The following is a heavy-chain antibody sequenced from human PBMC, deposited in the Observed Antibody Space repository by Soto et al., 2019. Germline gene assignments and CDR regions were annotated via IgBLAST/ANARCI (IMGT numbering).Heavy chain of an antibody. Sequence: GASVKVSCKASGYTFTSYGISWVRQAPGQGLEWIGWISAYNGNTNYAQKLQGRVTMTTDTSTSTAYMALRSLRSDDTAVYYVSLSIDSSSVFYYYYGMDVWGQGTTVTVSS. J-gene: IGHJ6*02. V-gene: IGHV1-18*04. D-gene: IGHD6-6*01. CDR1: GYTFTSYG. CDR2: ISAYNGNT. CDR3: SLSIDSSSVFYYYYGMDV.